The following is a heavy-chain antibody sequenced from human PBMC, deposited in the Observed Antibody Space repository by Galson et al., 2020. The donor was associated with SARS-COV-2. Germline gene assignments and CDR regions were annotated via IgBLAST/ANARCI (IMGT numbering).Heavy chain of an antibody. CDR2: INTNTGNP. CDR1: GYTFTSYA. CDR3: ARYWVYESSGYQKGEAFDI. D-gene: IGHD3-22*01. J-gene: IGHJ3*02. Sequence: ASVKVSCKASGYTFTSYAMNWVRQAPGQGLEWMGWINTNTGNPTYAQGFTGRFVFSLDTSVSTAYLQISSLKAEDTAVYYCARYWVYESSGYQKGEAFDIWGQGTMVTVSS. V-gene: IGHV7-4-1*02.